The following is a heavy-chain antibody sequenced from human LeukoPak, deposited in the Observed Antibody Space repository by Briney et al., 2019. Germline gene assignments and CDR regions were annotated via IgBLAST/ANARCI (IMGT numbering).Heavy chain of an antibody. V-gene: IGHV4-34*01. D-gene: IGHD6-19*01. CDR1: GGSFSGYY. CDR2: ISHSGST. Sequence: SETLSLTCAVYGGSFSGYYWSWIRQPPGKGLEWIGEISHSGSTNYNPSLKSRVTISVDTSKNQFSLKLSSVTAADTAVYYCASHRGGWYFGYFQHWGQGTLVTASS. CDR3: ASHRGGWYFGYFQH. J-gene: IGHJ1*01.